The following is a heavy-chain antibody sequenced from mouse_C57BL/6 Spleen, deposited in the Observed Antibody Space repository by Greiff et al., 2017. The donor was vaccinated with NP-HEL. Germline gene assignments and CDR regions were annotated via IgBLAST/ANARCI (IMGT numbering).Heavy chain of an antibody. CDR1: GYSFTGYF. V-gene: IGHV1-20*01. CDR2: INPYNGDT. CDR3: ARDYYVSSYVYYYAMDY. J-gene: IGHJ4*01. D-gene: IGHD1-1*01. Sequence: EVQLQQSGPELVKPGDSVKISCKASGYSFTGYFMNWVMQSHGKSLEWIGRINPYNGDTFYNQKFKGKATLTVDKSSSTAHMELRSLTSEDSAVYYCARDYYVSSYVYYYAMDYWGQGTSVTVSS.